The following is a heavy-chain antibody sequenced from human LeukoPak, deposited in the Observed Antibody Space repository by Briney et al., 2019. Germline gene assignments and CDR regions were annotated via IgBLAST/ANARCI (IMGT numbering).Heavy chain of an antibody. D-gene: IGHD6-19*01. CDR3: ARGDHYSSGWRSDAFDL. J-gene: IGHJ3*01. Sequence: ASVKVSCKASGYTFTGYYMHWVRQAPGQGLEWMGWINPNSGGTKYAENFQGRVTVTSDMSISTASLELSRLTLNDTAMYFCARGDHYSSGWRSDAFDLWGQGTMVVVSS. V-gene: IGHV1-2*02. CDR2: INPNSGGT. CDR1: GYTFTGYY.